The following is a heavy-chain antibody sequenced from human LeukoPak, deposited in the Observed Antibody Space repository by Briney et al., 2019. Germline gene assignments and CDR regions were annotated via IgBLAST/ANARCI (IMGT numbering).Heavy chain of an antibody. Sequence: GGSLRLSCAASGFTFSSYWMSWVRQAPGKGLEWVANIKQDGSEKYYVDSVRGRFTISRDNAKNTLYLQMNSLRAEDTAVYYCAKGAEYFRHWGQGTLVTVSS. CDR1: GFTFSSYW. CDR2: IKQDGSEK. CDR3: AKGAEYFRH. J-gene: IGHJ1*01. V-gene: IGHV3-7*01.